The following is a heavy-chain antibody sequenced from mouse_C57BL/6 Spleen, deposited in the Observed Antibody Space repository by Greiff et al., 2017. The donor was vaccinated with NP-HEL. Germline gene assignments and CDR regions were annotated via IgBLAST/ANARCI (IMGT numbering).Heavy chain of an antibody. Sequence: EVKLMESGGGLVQPGGSLSLSCAASGFTFTDYYMSWVRQPPGKALEWLGFIRNKANGYTTEYSASVKGRLTISRDNSQSILYLQMNALRAEDSATYYCARYKGGGEDWFAYWGQGTLVTVSA. V-gene: IGHV7-3*01. CDR1: GFTFTDYY. CDR2: IRNKANGYTT. D-gene: IGHD1-1*02. J-gene: IGHJ3*01. CDR3: ARYKGGGEDWFAY.